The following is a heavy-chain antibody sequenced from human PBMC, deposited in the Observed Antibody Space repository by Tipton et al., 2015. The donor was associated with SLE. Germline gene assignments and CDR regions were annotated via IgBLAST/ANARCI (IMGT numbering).Heavy chain of an antibody. V-gene: IGHV1-18*01. CDR1: GYTFTSYG. CDR3: ARARGDIVATITLFDY. J-gene: IGHJ4*02. Sequence: SGAEVKKPGASVKVSYKASGYTFTSYGISWVRQAPGQGLEWMGWISAYNGNTNYAQKLQGRVTMTTDTSTSTAYMELRSLRSDDTAVYYCARARGDIVATITLFDYWGQGTLVTVSS. D-gene: IGHD5-12*01. CDR2: ISAYNGNT.